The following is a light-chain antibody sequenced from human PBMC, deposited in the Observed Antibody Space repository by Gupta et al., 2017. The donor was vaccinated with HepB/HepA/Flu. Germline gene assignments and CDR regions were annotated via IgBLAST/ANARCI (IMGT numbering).Light chain of an antibody. V-gene: IGKV1-8*01. J-gene: IGKJ2*01. CDR2: GVS. CDR3: QQYYSYPPT. CDR1: EIIPNY. Sequence: AIRMTQSPSSFSASTGDRVTITCRASEIIPNYLAWYQQKPGNAPKLLIFGVSTLQSGVPSRFSSSGSGTDFTLTISRLQSEDFATYYCQQYYSYPPTFGQGTKLEIK.